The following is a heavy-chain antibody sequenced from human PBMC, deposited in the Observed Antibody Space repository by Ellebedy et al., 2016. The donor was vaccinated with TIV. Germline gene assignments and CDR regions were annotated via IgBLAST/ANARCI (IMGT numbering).Heavy chain of an antibody. D-gene: IGHD2-15*01. Sequence: AASVKVSCKASGGTFSSYAISWVRQAPGQGLEWMGGIIPIFGTANYAQKFQGRVTITADKSTSTAYMELSSLRSEDTAMYYCARDEGFMCSGGSCYSNPRGMDVWGQGTTVTVSS. J-gene: IGHJ6*02. V-gene: IGHV1-69*06. CDR2: IIPIFGTA. CDR3: ARDEGFMCSGGSCYSNPRGMDV. CDR1: GGTFSSYA.